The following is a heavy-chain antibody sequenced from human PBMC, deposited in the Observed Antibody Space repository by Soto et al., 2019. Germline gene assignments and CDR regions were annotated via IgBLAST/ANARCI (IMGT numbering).Heavy chain of an antibody. J-gene: IGHJ6*02. V-gene: IGHV4-39*01. CDR1: GGSISSSSYH. Sequence: SETLSLTCTVSGGSISSSSYHWGWIRQPQGKGLEWIGSIYYSGSTYYNPSLKSRVTISVDTSKNQFSLKLSSVTAADTAVYYCASSNSSSWYGVDYYYGMDVWGQGTTLTVS. CDR3: ASSNSSSWYGVDYYYGMDV. D-gene: IGHD6-13*01. CDR2: IYYSGST.